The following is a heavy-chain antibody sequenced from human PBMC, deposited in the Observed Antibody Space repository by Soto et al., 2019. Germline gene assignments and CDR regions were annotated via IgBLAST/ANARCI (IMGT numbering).Heavy chain of an antibody. CDR2: IYYSGST. V-gene: IGHV4-31*01. Sequence: QVQLQESGPGLVKPSQTLSLTCTVSGGSISSGGYYWSWIRQHPGKGLEWIGYIYYSGSTYYNPSLKXXVXLXXDTSKNQFSLKLSSVTAADTAVYYCARGPRYGMDVWGQGTTVTVSS. J-gene: IGHJ6*02. CDR3: ARGPRYGMDV. CDR1: GGSISSGGYY.